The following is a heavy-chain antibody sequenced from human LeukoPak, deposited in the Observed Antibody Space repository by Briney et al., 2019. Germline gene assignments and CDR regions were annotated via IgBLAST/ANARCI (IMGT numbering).Heavy chain of an antibody. J-gene: IGHJ5*02. CDR2: MNPNSGNT. CDR1: GYTFTSYD. Sequence: ASVKVSCKASGYTFTSYDINWVGQATGQGLEWMGWMNPNSGNTGYAQEFQGRVTMTRNTSISTAYMELSSLRSEDTAVYYCARGSLYGSGSYWFDPWGQGTLVTVSS. D-gene: IGHD3-10*01. CDR3: ARGSLYGSGSYWFDP. V-gene: IGHV1-8*01.